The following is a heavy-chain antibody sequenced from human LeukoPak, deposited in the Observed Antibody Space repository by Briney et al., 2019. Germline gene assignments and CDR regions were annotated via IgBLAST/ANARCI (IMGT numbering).Heavy chain of an antibody. CDR2: LYYSGST. J-gene: IGHJ6*02. Sequence: SETLSLTCTVSGGSISRSSHYWGWIRQPPGKGPEWIGSLYYSGSTYYNPSLKSRVTISVDTSKNQFSLKLSSVTATDTAVYYCARHDCTTTSCLYFYGMDVWGQGTTVTVSS. D-gene: IGHD2-2*01. CDR1: GGSISRSSHY. CDR3: ARHDCTTTSCLYFYGMDV. V-gene: IGHV4-39*01.